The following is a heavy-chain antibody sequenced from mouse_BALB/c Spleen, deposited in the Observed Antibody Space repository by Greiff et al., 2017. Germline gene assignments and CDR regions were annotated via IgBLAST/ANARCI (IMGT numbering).Heavy chain of an antibody. CDR1: GYAFSSSW. CDR3: APQRAFAY. CDR2: IYPGDGDT. J-gene: IGHJ3*01. Sequence: VQLQQSGPELVKPGASVKISCKASGYAFSSSWMNWVKQRPGQGLEWIGRIYPGDGDTNYNGKFKGKATLTADKSSSTAYMQLSSLTSVDSAVYFCAPQRAFAYWGQGTLVTVSA. V-gene: IGHV1-82*01. D-gene: IGHD3-3*01.